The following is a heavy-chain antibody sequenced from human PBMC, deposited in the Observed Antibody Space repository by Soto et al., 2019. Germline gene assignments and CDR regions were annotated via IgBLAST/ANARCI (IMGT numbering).Heavy chain of an antibody. V-gene: IGHV1-46*01. CDR1: GYTFTSYY. J-gene: IGHJ4*02. Sequence: ASVKVSCKASGYTFTSYYMHWVRQAPGQGLEWMGIINPSGGSTSYAQKFQGRVTMTRDTSTSTVYMELSSLRSEDTAVYYCARGGSRRAIVVVVAATAGPFDYWGQGTLVTV. CDR3: ARGGSRRAIVVVVAATAGPFDY. D-gene: IGHD2-15*01. CDR2: INPSGGST.